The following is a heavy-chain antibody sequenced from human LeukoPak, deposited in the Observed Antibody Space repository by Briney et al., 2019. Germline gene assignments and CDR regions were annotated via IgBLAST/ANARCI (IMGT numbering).Heavy chain of an antibody. CDR2: ISSSSSYI. V-gene: IGHV3-21*01. Sequence: GGSLRLSCAASGFTFSSYSMNWVRQAPGKGLEWVSSISSSSSYIYYADSVKGRFTISRDNAKDSLYLQMNSLRAGDTAVYYCARPPPYYYDSSSSETIDYWGQGTLVTVSS. J-gene: IGHJ4*02. D-gene: IGHD3-22*01. CDR3: ARPPPYYYDSSSSETIDY. CDR1: GFTFSSYS.